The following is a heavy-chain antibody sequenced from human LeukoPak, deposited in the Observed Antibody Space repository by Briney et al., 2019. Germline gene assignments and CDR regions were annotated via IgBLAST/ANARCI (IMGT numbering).Heavy chain of an antibody. D-gene: IGHD3-22*01. J-gene: IGHJ4*02. Sequence: EASVTVSCKASGGTFSSYAISWVRQAPGQGLEWMGIINPSGGSTSYAQKFQGRVTMTRDTSTSTVYMELSSLRSEDTAVYYCARVGPGDSLDYWGQGTLVTVSS. CDR3: ARVGPGDSLDY. CDR2: INPSGGST. CDR1: GGTFSSYA. V-gene: IGHV1-46*01.